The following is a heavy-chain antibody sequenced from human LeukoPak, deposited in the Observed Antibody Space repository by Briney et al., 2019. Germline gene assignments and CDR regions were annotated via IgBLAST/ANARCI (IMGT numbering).Heavy chain of an antibody. V-gene: IGHV3-48*04. D-gene: IGHD5-18*01. CDR1: GFTFSSYW. Sequence: GGSLRLSCAASGFTFSSYWMHWVRQAPGKGLEWVSYISSSGSTIYYADSVKGRFTISRDNAKNSLYLQMNSLRAEDTAVYYCARGAYDTAMAYWGQGTLVTVSS. J-gene: IGHJ4*02. CDR3: ARGAYDTAMAY. CDR2: ISSSGSTI.